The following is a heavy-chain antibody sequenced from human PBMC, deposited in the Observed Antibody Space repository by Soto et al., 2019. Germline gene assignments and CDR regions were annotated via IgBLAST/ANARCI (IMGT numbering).Heavy chain of an antibody. D-gene: IGHD4-17*01. J-gene: IGHJ6*02. CDR1: GFTFSNAW. Sequence: GGSLRLSCAASGFTFSNAWMNWVRQAPGKGLEWVGRIKSKTDGGTTDYAAPVKGRFTISRDDSKSTLYLQMNSLKTEDTAVYYCTTDYGGNAYHYVMAFWGQGTTVPVSS. V-gene: IGHV3-15*07. CDR3: TTDYGGNAYHYVMAF. CDR2: IKSKTDGGTT.